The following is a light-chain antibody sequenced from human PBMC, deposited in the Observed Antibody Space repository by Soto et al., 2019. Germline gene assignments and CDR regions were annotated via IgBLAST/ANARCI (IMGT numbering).Light chain of an antibody. CDR3: QQRYSTSIT. Sequence: DIQMTQSPTTLSVPVGDRVTITCRASQSISSYLNWYQKKPGKDPKILIYAASSLQSGVPSRFSGSGSGTDFTLTISSLQTEEFATYYCQQRYSTSITFGQGTRREIK. J-gene: IGKJ5*01. CDR2: AAS. CDR1: QSISSY. V-gene: IGKV1-39*01.